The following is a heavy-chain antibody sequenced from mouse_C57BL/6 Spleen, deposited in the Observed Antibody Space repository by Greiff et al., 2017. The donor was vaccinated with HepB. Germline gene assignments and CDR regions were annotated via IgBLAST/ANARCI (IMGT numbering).Heavy chain of an antibody. Sequence: EVHLVESGGDLVKPGGSLKLSCAASGFTFSSYGMSWVRQTPDKRLEWVATISSGGSYTYYPDSVKGRFTISRDNAKNTLYLQMSSLKSEDTAMYYCARQDYYYGSKGYFDVWGTGTTVTVSS. J-gene: IGHJ1*03. D-gene: IGHD1-1*01. CDR3: ARQDYYYGSKGYFDV. CDR1: GFTFSSYG. V-gene: IGHV5-6*01. CDR2: ISSGGSYT.